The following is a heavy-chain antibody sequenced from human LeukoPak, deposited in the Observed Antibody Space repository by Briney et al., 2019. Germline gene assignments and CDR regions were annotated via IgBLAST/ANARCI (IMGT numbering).Heavy chain of an antibody. J-gene: IGHJ3*02. CDR2: ISSSSSTI. Sequence: PGGSLRLSCAASGFTFSSYSMNWVRQAPGKGLEWVSYISSSSSTIYYADSVKGRFTISRDNAKNSLYLQMNSLRDEDTAVYYCARTERYYSGSYAFDIWGQGTMVTVPS. CDR1: GFTFSSYS. CDR3: ARTERYYSGSYAFDI. V-gene: IGHV3-48*02. D-gene: IGHD1-26*01.